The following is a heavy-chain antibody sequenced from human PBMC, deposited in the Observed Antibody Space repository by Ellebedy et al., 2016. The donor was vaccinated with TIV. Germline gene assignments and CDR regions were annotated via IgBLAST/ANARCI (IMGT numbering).Heavy chain of an antibody. J-gene: IGHJ6*02. V-gene: IGHV3-21*03. CDR3: ARDQGEWLRHNGMDV. CDR1: GFIFSSYS. CDR2: ISSTGSYT. D-gene: IGHD3-10*01. Sequence: PGGSLRLSCAASGFIFSSYSMNWVRQAPGKGLEWVSSISSTGSYTYYADSVKGRFTISRDNAKNSLYLQMSSRRAEDTGVYYCARDQGEWLRHNGMDVWGQGTTVTVSS.